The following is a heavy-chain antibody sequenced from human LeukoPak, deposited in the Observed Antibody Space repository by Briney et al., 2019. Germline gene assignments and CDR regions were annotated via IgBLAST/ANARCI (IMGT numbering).Heavy chain of an antibody. V-gene: IGHV4-59*11. CDR3: ARDRNYFDA. D-gene: IGHD4-11*01. Sequence: SETLSLTCSVSSGSIRNHYWSWLRLPPGKGLEWIGNIYYTTNPNYSPSLASRVTISVDTSKNQLSLNLNSVSAADTAIYHCARDRNYFDAWGQGTRVSVSS. CDR1: SGSIRNHY. J-gene: IGHJ5*02. CDR2: IYYTTNP.